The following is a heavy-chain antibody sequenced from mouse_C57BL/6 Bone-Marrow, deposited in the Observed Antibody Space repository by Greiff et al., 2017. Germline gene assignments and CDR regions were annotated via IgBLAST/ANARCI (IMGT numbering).Heavy chain of an antibody. D-gene: IGHD1-1*01. CDR3: AGLTDYAMDY. Sequence: QVQLQQSGPGLVQPSQSLSITYTVSGFSLTSYGVHWVRQSPGKGLEWLGVIWSFGSTDYNAAFISRLSISKDNSKSQVFFKMNNLQADDTAIYYCAGLTDYAMDYWGQGTSVTVSS. J-gene: IGHJ4*01. CDR2: IWSFGST. V-gene: IGHV2-2*01. CDR1: GFSLTSYG.